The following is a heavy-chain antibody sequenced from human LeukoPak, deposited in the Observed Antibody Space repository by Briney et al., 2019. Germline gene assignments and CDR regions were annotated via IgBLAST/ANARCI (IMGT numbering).Heavy chain of an antibody. J-gene: IGHJ1*01. CDR2: IYYTGST. D-gene: IGHD2-15*01. Sequence: PSETLSLTRSVSGGSNSSYYWRGIRQPPGKGLEWIGYIYYTGSTNYNPSLRSRVTISVDTSKNQCSLELSSVTAADTAVYYCAWVAPCNTPHLIHHWGQGALVTVSS. V-gene: IGHV4-59*03. CDR1: GGSNSSYY. CDR3: AWVAPCNTPHLIHH.